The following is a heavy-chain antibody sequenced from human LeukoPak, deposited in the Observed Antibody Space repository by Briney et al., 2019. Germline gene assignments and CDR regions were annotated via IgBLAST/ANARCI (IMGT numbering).Heavy chain of an antibody. CDR2: ISYDGSNK. D-gene: IGHD3-22*01. CDR1: GFTFSSYA. Sequence: PGGSLRLSCAASGFTFSSYAMHWVRQAPGKGLEWVAVISYDGSNKYYADSVKGRFTISRDNSKNTLYLQMNSLRAEDTAVYYCARSFYYDSSGVNYYYYGMDVWGRGTTVTVSS. CDR3: ARSFYYDSSGVNYYYYGMDV. J-gene: IGHJ6*02. V-gene: IGHV3-30-3*01.